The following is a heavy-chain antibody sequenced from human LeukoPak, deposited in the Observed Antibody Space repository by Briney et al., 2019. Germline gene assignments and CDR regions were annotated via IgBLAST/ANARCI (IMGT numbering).Heavy chain of an antibody. CDR1: RFIFSNYA. V-gene: IGHV3-30*04. J-gene: IGHJ4*02. CDR3: ARQDCSGGSCYLDY. CDR2: ISYHGSDQ. D-gene: IGHD2-15*01. Sequence: GGSLRLSCAASRFIFSNYAMHWVRQAPGKGLDWVAVISYHGSDQFYADSVKGRFTISRDYSKNTLFLQMNSLRTEDTAVYYCARQDCSGGSCYLDYWGQGTLVTVSS.